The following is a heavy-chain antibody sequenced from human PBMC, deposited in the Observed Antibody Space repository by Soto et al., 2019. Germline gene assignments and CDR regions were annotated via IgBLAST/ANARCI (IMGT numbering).Heavy chain of an antibody. J-gene: IGHJ6*02. CDR1: GYTFTGYY. CDR3: ARDGPGYSSGWGPRNYYYYYGMDV. CDR2: INPNSGGT. Sequence: ASVKVSCKASGYTFTGYYMHWVRQAPGQGLEWMGWINPNSGGTNYAQKFQGRVTMTRDTSISTAYMELSRLRSDDTAVYYCARDGPGYSSGWGPRNYYYYYGMDVWGQGTTDTVSS. V-gene: IGHV1-2*02. D-gene: IGHD6-19*01.